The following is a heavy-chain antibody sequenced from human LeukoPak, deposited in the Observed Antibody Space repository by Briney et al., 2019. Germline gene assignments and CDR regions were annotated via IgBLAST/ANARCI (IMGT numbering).Heavy chain of an antibody. CDR2: ISWNSDSI. V-gene: IGHV3-9*01. D-gene: IGHD3-10*01. Sequence: GGSLRLSCAASGFIFGNYAIHWVRQVPGKGLEWISVISWNSDSIGYADSVKGRFTISRDNANNLLYLQMNSLRVEDTALYYCTKGDGRNYGPCSDHWGQGTLVTVSS. CDR3: TKGDGRNYGPCSDH. CDR1: GFIFGNYA. J-gene: IGHJ4*02.